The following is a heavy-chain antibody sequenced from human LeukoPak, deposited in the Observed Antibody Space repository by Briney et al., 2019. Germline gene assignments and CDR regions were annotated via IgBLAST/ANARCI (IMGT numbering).Heavy chain of an antibody. CDR3: ARWTYYYDSVDY. D-gene: IGHD3-22*01. J-gene: IGHJ4*02. CDR2: IIPIFGTA. Sequence: VASVKVSCKASGGTFSSYAISWVRQAPGQGLEWMGRIIPIFGTANYAQELQGRVTITADKSTRTDYMELSSLRSEDTAVYYCARWTYYYDSVDYWGQGTLVTVSS. V-gene: IGHV1-69*06. CDR1: GGTFSSYA.